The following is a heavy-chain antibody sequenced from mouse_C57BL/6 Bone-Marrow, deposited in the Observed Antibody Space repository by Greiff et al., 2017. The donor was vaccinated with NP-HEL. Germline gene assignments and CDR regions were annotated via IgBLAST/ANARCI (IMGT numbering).Heavy chain of an antibody. CDR3: ARLGYYGSSLWFAY. CDR1: GYTFTSYG. J-gene: IGHJ3*01. Sequence: QVQLKESGAELARPGASVKLSCKASGYTFTSYGISWVKQRTGQGLEWIGEIYPRSGNTYYNEKFKGKATLTADKSSSTAYMELRSLTSEDSAVYFCARLGYYGSSLWFAYWGQGTLVTVSA. V-gene: IGHV1-81*01. CDR2: IYPRSGNT. D-gene: IGHD1-1*01.